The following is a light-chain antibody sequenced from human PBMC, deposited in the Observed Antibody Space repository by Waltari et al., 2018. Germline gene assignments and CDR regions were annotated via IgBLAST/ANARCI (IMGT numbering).Light chain of an antibody. V-gene: IGLV3-1*01. CDR2: QDN. Sequence: SYELTQPPSVSVSPGQTASITCSGDKLGDKYASWYQQKPGQSPVLVIYQDNKRPSGIPERFSGSYSGNTATLTISGTQAMDEADYFCLAWDSSTGVFGTGTKVTVL. J-gene: IGLJ1*01. CDR1: KLGDKY. CDR3: LAWDSSTGV.